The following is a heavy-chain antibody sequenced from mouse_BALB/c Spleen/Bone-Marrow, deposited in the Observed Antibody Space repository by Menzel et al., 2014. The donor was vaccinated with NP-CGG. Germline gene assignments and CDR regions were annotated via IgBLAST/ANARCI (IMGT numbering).Heavy chain of an antibody. CDR2: INSNGGST. V-gene: IGHV5-6-3*01. CDR3: ARDRGWLLRFAY. Sequence: EVQRVESGGGLVQPGGSLKLSCAASGFTFSSYGMSWVRQTPDKRLELVATINSNGGSTSYPDSEKGRFTISRDNAKNTLYLQMSSLKSEDTAMYYCARDRGWLLRFAYWGQGTLVTVSA. CDR1: GFTFSSYG. J-gene: IGHJ3*01. D-gene: IGHD2-3*01.